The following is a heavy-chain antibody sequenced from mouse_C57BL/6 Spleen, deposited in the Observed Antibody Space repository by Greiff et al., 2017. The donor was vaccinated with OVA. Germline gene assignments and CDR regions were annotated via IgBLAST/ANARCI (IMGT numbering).Heavy chain of an antibody. Sequence: QVQLQQSGAELVMPGASVKLSCKASGYTFTSYWMHWVKQRPGQGLEWIGEIDPSDSYTNYNQKFKGKSTLTVDKSSSTAYMQLSSLTSEDSAVYYCARGPTGCFDYWGQGTTLTVSS. J-gene: IGHJ2*01. CDR1: GYTFTSYW. V-gene: IGHV1-69*01. CDR2: IDPSDSYT. D-gene: IGHD4-1*02. CDR3: ARGPTGCFDY.